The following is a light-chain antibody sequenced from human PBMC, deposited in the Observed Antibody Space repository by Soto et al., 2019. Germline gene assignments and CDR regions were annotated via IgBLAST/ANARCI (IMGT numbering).Light chain of an antibody. J-gene: IGKJ4*01. V-gene: IGKV1-6*01. Sequence: AIQMTQSPSSLSASVGDTVTITCRASQGIRNDLGWYQQKPGKAPNLLIYATSSLQSGVPSRFSGSGSGTDFTLTISSLQPEDFATYYCLRDYDYPLTFGGGTTVEVK. CDR1: QGIRND. CDR2: ATS. CDR3: LRDYDYPLT.